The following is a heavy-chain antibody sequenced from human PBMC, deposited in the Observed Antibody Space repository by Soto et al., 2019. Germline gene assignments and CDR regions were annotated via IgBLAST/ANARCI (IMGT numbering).Heavy chain of an antibody. D-gene: IGHD4-17*01. CDR2: IIPVFGTA. V-gene: IGHV1-69*12. J-gene: IGHJ6*02. CDR1: GGSLSNYG. CDR3: ARGEATKIVVTTYYAMDV. Sequence: QVQLVQSGAEVKKPGSSVKVSCKASGGSLSNYGISWVRQAPGQGREWMGGIIPVFGTANYAQKFQGRVTITADESTNIVYMDVTSLRSEDTAVYYCARGEATKIVVTTYYAMDVWGQGTTVTVSS.